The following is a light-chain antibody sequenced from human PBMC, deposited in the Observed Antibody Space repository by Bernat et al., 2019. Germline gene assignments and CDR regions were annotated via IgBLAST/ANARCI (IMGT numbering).Light chain of an antibody. CDR1: QSISIS. J-gene: IGKJ4*01. V-gene: IGKV1-16*01. CDR3: KQYDSYPLT. CDR2: AAS. Sequence: DIQMTQSPSSLSASLGDTVTITCRASQSISISLAWFQQRPGKALKSLINAASNLRSGVPSRFTGSGSGTDFTLTISSLQPEDFGIYYCKQYDSYPLTFGGGTKVDVK.